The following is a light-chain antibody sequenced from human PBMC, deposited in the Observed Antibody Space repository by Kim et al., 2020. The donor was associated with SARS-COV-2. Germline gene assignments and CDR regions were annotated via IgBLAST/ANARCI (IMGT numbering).Light chain of an antibody. V-gene: IGLV2-18*02. CDR3: SSYTTSSTLV. CDR2: EVS. Sequence: GQSVTIAGTGTYSDVGSYNRVSWYRQPPGTAPKLMIYEVSNRPSGVPDRFSASRSGNTASLTISGLQADDEADYYCSSYTTSSTLVFGGGTQLTVL. J-gene: IGLJ2*01. CDR1: YSDVGSYNR.